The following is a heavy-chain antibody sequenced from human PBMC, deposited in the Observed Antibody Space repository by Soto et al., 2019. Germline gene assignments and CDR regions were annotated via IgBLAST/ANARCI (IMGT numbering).Heavy chain of an antibody. D-gene: IGHD3-10*01. CDR2: IYYSGST. CDR1: GGSISSYY. V-gene: IGHV4-59*08. CDR3: ARLRGWAVAY. Sequence: QVQLQESGPGLVKPSETLSLTCTVSGGSISSYYWSWIRQPPGKGLEWIGYIYYSGSTNYNPSLTRRPTRSVDAARNQLSRKLTSVPAAHTAVCYCARLRGWAVAYRGQGTLVTVS. J-gene: IGHJ4*02.